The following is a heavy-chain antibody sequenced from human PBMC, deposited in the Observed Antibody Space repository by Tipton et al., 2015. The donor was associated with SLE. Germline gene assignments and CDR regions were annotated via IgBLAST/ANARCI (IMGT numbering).Heavy chain of an antibody. J-gene: IGHJ4*02. Sequence: SLRLSCVASGFSFSSRWMSWVRQVPGKGLEWVANIKQDGSEKYYLDSVKGRFTISRDSAKNSLYLQMISLRVEDTALYYCARAFPPNYWGQGTLVTVSS. CDR3: ARAFPPNY. V-gene: IGHV3-7*01. CDR1: GFSFSSRW. CDR2: IKQDGSEK.